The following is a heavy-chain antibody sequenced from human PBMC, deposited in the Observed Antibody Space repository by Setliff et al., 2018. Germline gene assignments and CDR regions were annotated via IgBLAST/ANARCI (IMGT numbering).Heavy chain of an antibody. V-gene: IGHV4-59*12. CDR2: IYYSGST. CDR1: GGSISSYY. J-gene: IGHJ4*02. Sequence: PSETLSLTCTVSGGSISSYYWSWIRQPPGKGLEWIGYIYYSGSTNYNPSLKSRVTISVDTSKNQFSLKLSSVTAADTAVYYCARDRGYSGYDGNDYWGQGTLVTVSS. D-gene: IGHD5-12*01. CDR3: ARDRGYSGYDGNDY.